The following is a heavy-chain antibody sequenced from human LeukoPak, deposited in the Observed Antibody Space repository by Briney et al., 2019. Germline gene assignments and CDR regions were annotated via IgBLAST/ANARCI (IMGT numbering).Heavy chain of an antibody. J-gene: IGHJ4*02. D-gene: IGHD7-27*01. CDR2: IKQDGSEK. V-gene: IGHV3-7*04. Sequence: PGGSLRFSCAASGFTFSGHWMSWVRQAPGKGLEWVANIKQDGSEKNYVDSVKGRFTISRDNAKNSLYLQMNSLRAEDTAVYYCARGWNWGLDCWGQGTLVTVSS. CDR1: GFTFSGHW. CDR3: ARGWNWGLDC.